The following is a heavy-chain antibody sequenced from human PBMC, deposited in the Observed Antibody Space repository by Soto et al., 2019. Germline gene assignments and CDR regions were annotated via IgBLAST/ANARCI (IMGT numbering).Heavy chain of an antibody. Sequence: EVQLVESGGVVVQPGGSLRLSCAASGFTFADYGMHWVRQPPGKGLEWISFIAWDAGSTSYADSVKGRFTISRDISKNSLYLQMNSLRAEDTAVYYCARVGAAAGPNYYYYYGMDVWGQGTTVTVSS. CDR3: ARVGAAAGPNYYYYYGMDV. CDR2: IAWDAGST. CDR1: GFTFADYG. J-gene: IGHJ6*02. V-gene: IGHV3-43D*04. D-gene: IGHD6-13*01.